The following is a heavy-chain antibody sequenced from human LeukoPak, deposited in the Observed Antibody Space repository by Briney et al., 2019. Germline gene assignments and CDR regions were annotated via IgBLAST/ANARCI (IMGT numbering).Heavy chain of an antibody. CDR3: ATDPPGTGDFAKYYFDS. Sequence: SLRLSCAASGLTFVTYAMTWVRQAPGKGLEWVSSISGSGARIHYADSVKGRFTISRDNSKNTLSVQMNSLRAEDTAVYYCATDPPGTGDFAKYYFDSWGQGTLVTVSS. D-gene: IGHD4-17*01. CDR1: GLTFVTYA. V-gene: IGHV3-23*01. CDR2: ISGSGARI. J-gene: IGHJ4*02.